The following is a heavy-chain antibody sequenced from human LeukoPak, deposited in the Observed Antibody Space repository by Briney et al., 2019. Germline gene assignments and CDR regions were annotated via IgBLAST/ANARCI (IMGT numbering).Heavy chain of an antibody. CDR3: ARHQFYGSGSYYFDY. CDR1: VGSISSSRFY. CDR2: IYYSGST. D-gene: IGHD3-10*01. V-gene: IGHV4-39*01. Sequence: SEALSLTCTASVGSISSSRFYGGWIRQPPGKGREWLASIYYSGSTCYNPSLKRRVTISVDTSKNQFALKVSSVTAADTALYYCARHQFYGSGSYYFDYWGQGTLVTVSS. J-gene: IGHJ4*02.